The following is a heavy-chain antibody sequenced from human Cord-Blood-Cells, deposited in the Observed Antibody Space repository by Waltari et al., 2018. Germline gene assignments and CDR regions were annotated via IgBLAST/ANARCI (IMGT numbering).Heavy chain of an antibody. CDR1: GYSISSGYY. V-gene: IGHV4-38-2*01. D-gene: IGHD2-8*02. Sequence: QVQLQESGPGLVKPSETLSLTCAVSGYSISSGYYWGWIRQPPGKGLEWLGSIYHSGSTHYNPSLKSRVTTSVDTSKNQFSLKLSSETAADTAVYYGARGRGWGTPSGYGTGGVCGPAYGFQHWGQGTLVTVSS. CDR3: ARGRGWGTPSGYGTGGVCGPAYGFQH. J-gene: IGHJ1*01. CDR2: IYHSGST.